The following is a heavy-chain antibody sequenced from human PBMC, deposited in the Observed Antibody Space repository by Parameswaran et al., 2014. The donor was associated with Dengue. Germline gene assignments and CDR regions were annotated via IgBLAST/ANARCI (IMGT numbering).Heavy chain of an antibody. V-gene: IGHV3-48*01. D-gene: IGHD4-11*01. Sequence: VRQAPGKGLEWVSYISSSSSTIYYADSVKGRFTISRDNAKNSLYLQMNSLRAEDTAVYYCARDSDYIGYYYYGMDVWGQGTTVTVSS. CDR2: ISSSSSTI. J-gene: IGHJ6*02. CDR3: ARDSDYIGYYYYGMDV.